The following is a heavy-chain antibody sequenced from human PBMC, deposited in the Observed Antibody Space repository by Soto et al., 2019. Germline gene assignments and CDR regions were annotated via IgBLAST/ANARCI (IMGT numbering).Heavy chain of an antibody. CDR2: IYSTGST. Sequence: QVRLQESGPGLVQPSQTLSLTRTVSGVSVSGGVSYWGWFRQHSGKGLEWMGYIYSTGSTYYNPSLQSRVSISSDTSQNQFTLRLLSVTAADTAVYYCAGITTFGVVNYGLDVWGQGTKVTVSS. D-gene: IGHD3-3*01. V-gene: IGHV4-31*04. CDR3: AGITTFGVVNYGLDV. CDR1: GVSVSGGVSY. J-gene: IGHJ6*02.